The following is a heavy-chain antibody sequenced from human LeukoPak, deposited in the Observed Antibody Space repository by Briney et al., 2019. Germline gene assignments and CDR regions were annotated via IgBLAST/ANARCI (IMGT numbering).Heavy chain of an antibody. CDR2: IYYSGST. CDR1: GGSISSYY. V-gene: IGHV4-59*12. CDR3: ARVSNYYDSRAFDY. Sequence: SETLSLTCTVSGGSISSYYWSWIRQPPGKGLEWIGYIYYSGSTNYNPSLKSRVTISVDRSKNQFSLKLSSVTAADTAVYYCARVSNYYDSRAFDYWGQGTLVTVSS. J-gene: IGHJ4*02. D-gene: IGHD3-22*01.